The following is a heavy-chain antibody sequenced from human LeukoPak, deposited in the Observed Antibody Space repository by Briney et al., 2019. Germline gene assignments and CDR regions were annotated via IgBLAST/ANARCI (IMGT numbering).Heavy chain of an antibody. J-gene: IGHJ3*02. D-gene: IGHD3-3*01. V-gene: IGHV1-2*06. Sequence: ASVKVSCKASGYTFTGYDMHWVRQAPGQGLEWMGRISPNSGGTNYAQKFQGRVTMTRDTSISTAYMELSRLRSDDTAVYYCASFGMETHDAFDIWGQGTMVTVSS. CDR3: ASFGMETHDAFDI. CDR2: ISPNSGGT. CDR1: GYTFTGYD.